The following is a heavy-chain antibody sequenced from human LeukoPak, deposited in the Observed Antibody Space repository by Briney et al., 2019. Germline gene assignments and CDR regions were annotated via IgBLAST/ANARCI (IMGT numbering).Heavy chain of an antibody. Sequence: GASGKVSCKVSGYTLTELSMHWVRQAPGKGLEWMGGFDPEDGETIYAQKFQGRVTMTEDTSTDTAYMELSSLRSEDTAVYYCATSVAAAATYFDYWGQGTLVTVSS. D-gene: IGHD6-13*01. CDR2: FDPEDGET. CDR3: ATSVAAAATYFDY. CDR1: GYTLTELS. J-gene: IGHJ4*02. V-gene: IGHV1-24*01.